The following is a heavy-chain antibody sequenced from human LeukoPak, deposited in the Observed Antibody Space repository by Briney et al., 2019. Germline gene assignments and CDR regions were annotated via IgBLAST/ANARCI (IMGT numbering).Heavy chain of an antibody. CDR3: AKDLLGGWGGDAFDI. D-gene: IGHD6-19*01. CDR2: IYYSGRT. J-gene: IGHJ3*02. CDR1: GGSISSSSYY. V-gene: IGHV4-39*07. Sequence: PSETLSLTCTVSGGSISSSSYYWGWIRQPPGKGLEWIGSIYYSGRTYYNPSLKSRVTISVDTSKNHFSLNLSSVTAADTAVYFCAKDLLGGWGGDAFDIWGQGTMVTVSS.